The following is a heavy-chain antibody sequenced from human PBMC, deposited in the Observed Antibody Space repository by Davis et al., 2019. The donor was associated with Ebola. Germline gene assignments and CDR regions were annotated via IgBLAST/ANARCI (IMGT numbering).Heavy chain of an antibody. J-gene: IGHJ6*04. V-gene: IGHV4-34*01. CDR3: ARSPVTMTFFYGLDV. D-gene: IGHD3-22*01. CDR1: GGSFSDYC. Sequence: MPSETLSLTCAVYGGSFSDYCWSWIRQPPGKGLEWIGEINHSGSTNYKSPLKSRVTISIDTSKKQFSLKLSSVTAADTAVYYCARSPVTMTFFYGLDVWGKGTTVTVSS. CDR2: INHSGST.